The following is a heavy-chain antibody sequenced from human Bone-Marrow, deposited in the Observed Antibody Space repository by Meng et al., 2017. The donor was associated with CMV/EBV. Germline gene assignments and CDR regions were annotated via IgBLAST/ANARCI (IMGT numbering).Heavy chain of an antibody. CDR2: ISYDGSNK. V-gene: IGHV3-30*04. CDR3: ARGSSSIFDY. D-gene: IGHD6-6*01. J-gene: IGHJ4*02. CDR1: GFTFSSYA. Sequence: GESLKISCAASGFTFSSYAMHWVRQAPGKGLEWVAVISYDGSNKYYADSVKGRFTISRDNSKNTLYLQMNSLRAEDTAVYYCARGSSSIFDYWGQGTLVTVYS.